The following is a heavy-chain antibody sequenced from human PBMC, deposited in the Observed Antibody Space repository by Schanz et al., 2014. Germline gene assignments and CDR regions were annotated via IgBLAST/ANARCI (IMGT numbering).Heavy chain of an antibody. CDR2: INPSGGST. CDR1: GYTFTSDS. Sequence: QVQLVQSGAEVKKTGASVKVSCKASGYTFTSDSMHWVRQAPGQGLEWMGMINPSGGSTTYAQKFQGRVTMTRDTSTSTVYMELSSLRSEDTAVYYCARDGVDAAAGGNYWGQGTLVTGSS. CDR3: ARDGVDAAAGGNY. J-gene: IGHJ4*02. D-gene: IGHD6-13*01. V-gene: IGHV1-46*03.